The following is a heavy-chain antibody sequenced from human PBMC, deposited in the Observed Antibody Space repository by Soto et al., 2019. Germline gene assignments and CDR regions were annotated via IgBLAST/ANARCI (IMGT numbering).Heavy chain of an antibody. CDR1: VFTFSSND. Sequence: PGGSLRLSCAAAVFTFSSNDMNWVRQAPGKGLEWVSYISSSSSPIYYADSVKGRFTISRDNAKNSLYLQMNSLRAEDTAVYYCARHPERIAEIGWFDPWGQGTLVTVSS. CDR2: ISSSSSPI. V-gene: IGHV3-48*01. D-gene: IGHD6-13*01. CDR3: ARHPERIAEIGWFDP. J-gene: IGHJ5*02.